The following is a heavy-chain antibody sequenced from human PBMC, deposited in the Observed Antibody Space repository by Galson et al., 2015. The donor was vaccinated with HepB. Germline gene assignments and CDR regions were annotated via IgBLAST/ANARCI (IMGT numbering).Heavy chain of an antibody. J-gene: IGHJ4*02. CDR2: ISDSGST. V-gene: IGHV4-59*08. CDR1: DASISSYY. D-gene: IGHD5-18*01. CDR3: ARQRGSSYGRMQHFDY. Sequence: SETLSLTCTVSDASISSYYWSWIRQPPGKGLEWIGYISDSGSTNYNPSLKSRVTISVDTSKNQFSLKLSSVTAADTAVYYCARQRGSSYGRMQHFDYWGPGTLVPVSS.